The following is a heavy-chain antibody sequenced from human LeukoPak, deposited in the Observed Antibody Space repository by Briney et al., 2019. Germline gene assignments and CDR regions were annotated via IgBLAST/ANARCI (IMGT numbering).Heavy chain of an antibody. CDR1: GYTFTSYD. J-gene: IGHJ5*02. V-gene: IGHV1-8*03. D-gene: IGHD2-2*01. CDR2: MNPNSGNT. Sequence: ASVKVSCKASGYTFTSYDINWVRQAPGQGLERMGWMNPNSGNTGYAQKFQGRVTITRNTSISTAYMELSSLRSEDTAVYYCARGPRSPAAIANWFDPWGQGTLVTVSS. CDR3: ARGPRSPAAIANWFDP.